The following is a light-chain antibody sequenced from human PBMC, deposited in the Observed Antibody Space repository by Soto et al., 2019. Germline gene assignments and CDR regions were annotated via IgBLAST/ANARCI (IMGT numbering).Light chain of an antibody. V-gene: IGLV1-47*01. J-gene: IGLJ3*02. Sequence: QTVVTQPPSASGTPGQRVTISCSGSNSNIGTNYLYWYQKFPGTAPKLLIYRNTERPSGVPDRFSGSKSGTSGSLAISGLRSEDEADYFCAAWDASQSGHWVFGGGTKLTVL. CDR3: AAWDASQSGHWV. CDR1: NSNIGTNY. CDR2: RNT.